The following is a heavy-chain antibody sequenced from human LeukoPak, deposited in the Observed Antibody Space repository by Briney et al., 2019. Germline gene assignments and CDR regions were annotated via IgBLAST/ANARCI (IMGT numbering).Heavy chain of an antibody. D-gene: IGHD6-19*01. V-gene: IGHV4-34*01. CDR1: GGSFSGYY. J-gene: IGHJ4*02. Sequence: SETLSLTCAVYGGSFSGYYWSWIRQPPGKGLEWIGEINHSGSTNYNPSLKSRVTISVDTSKNQFSLKLSSVTAADTAVYYCARGLLSVPYSSGWYSPRVPFDHWGQGTLVTVSS. CDR3: ARGLLSVPYSSGWYSPRVPFDH. CDR2: INHSGST.